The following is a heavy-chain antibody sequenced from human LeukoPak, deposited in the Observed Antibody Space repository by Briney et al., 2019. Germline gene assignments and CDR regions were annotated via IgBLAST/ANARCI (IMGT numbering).Heavy chain of an antibody. J-gene: IGHJ4*02. CDR1: GFTFSSYA. Sequence: PGGSLRLSCAASGFTFSSYAMSWVRQAPGKGLGWVSATSGSGGSTYYADSVKGRFTISRDNSKNTLYLQMNSLRAEDTAVYYCAKVGYYDSSGSLGYWGQGTLVTVSS. CDR3: AKVGYYDSSGSLGY. V-gene: IGHV3-23*01. CDR2: TSGSGGST. D-gene: IGHD3-22*01.